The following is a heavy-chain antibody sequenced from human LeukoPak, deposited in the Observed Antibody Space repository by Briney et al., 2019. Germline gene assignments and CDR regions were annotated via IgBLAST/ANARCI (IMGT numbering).Heavy chain of an antibody. V-gene: IGHV6-1*01. CDR2: TYYRSKWYN. Sequence: SRTLSLTCVISGDSVSSNSAAWNWIRQSPSRGLEWLGRTYYRSKWYNDYSVSVKSRITINPDTSKNQFSLQLNSVTPEDTAVYYCAKGSSIGVAWFDPWGQGTLVTVSS. D-gene: IGHD6-6*01. CDR1: GDSVSSNSAA. CDR3: AKGSSIGVAWFDP. J-gene: IGHJ5*02.